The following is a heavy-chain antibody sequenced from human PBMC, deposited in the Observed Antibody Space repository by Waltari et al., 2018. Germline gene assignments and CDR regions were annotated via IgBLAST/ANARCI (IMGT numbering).Heavy chain of an antibody. CDR3: ARESGSLID. CDR2: IYTSGST. CDR1: GGSISSGSYY. J-gene: IGHJ4*02. V-gene: IGHV4-61*02. D-gene: IGHD1-26*01. Sequence: QVQLQESGPGLVKPSQTLSLTCTVSGGSISSGSYYWSWIRQPAGKGLEWIGRIYTSGSTNYNPSLKSRVTISVDTSKNQFSLKLSSVTAADTAVYYCARESGSLIDWGQGTLVIVSS.